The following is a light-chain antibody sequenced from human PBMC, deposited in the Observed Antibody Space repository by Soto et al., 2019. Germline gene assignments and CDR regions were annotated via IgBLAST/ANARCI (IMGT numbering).Light chain of an antibody. J-gene: IGKJ4*01. V-gene: IGKV1-33*01. CDR1: QDISNY. CDR2: DAS. CDR3: QQYNNRPPT. Sequence: IQITQSQSSLSASVGDRVTITCQASQDISNYLTWYQQKPGKAPKLLIYDASNRETGIPSRFSGSGSGTEFTFSIGSLQPEDIAAYYRQQYNNRPPTFGGGTKVDIK.